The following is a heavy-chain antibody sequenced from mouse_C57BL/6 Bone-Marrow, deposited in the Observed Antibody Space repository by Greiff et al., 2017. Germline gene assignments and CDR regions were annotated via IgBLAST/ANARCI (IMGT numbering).Heavy chain of an antibody. CDR1: GYTFTSYG. CDR2: IYPRSGDT. CDR3: ARRAYYGSSYGY. Sequence: VQLQQSGAELARPGASVKLSCKASGYTFTSYGMRWVKQRPGQGLEWIGEIYPRSGDTYYNEKFKGKATLTADKSSSTAYMELRSLTSEDSAVXFCARRAYYGSSYGYWGQGTNPTVSS. J-gene: IGHJ2*01. D-gene: IGHD1-1*01. V-gene: IGHV1-81*01.